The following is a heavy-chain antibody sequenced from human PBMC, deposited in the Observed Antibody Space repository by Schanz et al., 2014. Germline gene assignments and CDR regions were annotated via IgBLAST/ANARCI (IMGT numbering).Heavy chain of an antibody. CDR3: VRAVGPAALHGYWFDP. J-gene: IGHJ5*02. Sequence: QVKLVQSGAEVKKPGSSVKVSCKASGYTFINSDINWVRQAAGQGLEWIGWMNPKSGNTGYAQQFQGRVTMSRTPSISAAYMELSRLRRDDTAIYYCVRAVGPAALHGYWFDPWGQGTLVTVAS. CDR1: GYTFINSD. V-gene: IGHV1-8*02. D-gene: IGHD2-2*01. CDR2: MNPKSGNT.